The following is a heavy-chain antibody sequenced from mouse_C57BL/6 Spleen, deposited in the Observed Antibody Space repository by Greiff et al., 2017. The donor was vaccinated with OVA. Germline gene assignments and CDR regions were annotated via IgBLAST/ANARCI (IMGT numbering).Heavy chain of an antibody. CDR1: GFTFSSYA. D-gene: IGHD1-1*01. CDR2: ISDGGSYT. J-gene: IGHJ1*03. Sequence: EVQLVESGGGLVKPGGSLKLSCAASGFTFSSYAMSWVRQTPEKRLEWVATISDGGSYTYYPDNVKGRFTISRDNAKNNLYLQMSHLKSEDTAMYYCARDNDYGSSYIYFDVWGTGTTVTVSS. V-gene: IGHV5-4*01. CDR3: ARDNDYGSSYIYFDV.